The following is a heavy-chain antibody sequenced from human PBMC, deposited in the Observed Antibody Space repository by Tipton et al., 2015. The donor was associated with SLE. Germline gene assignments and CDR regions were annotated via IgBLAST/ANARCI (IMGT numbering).Heavy chain of an antibody. Sequence: TLSLTCTVSGGSISTSNYYWGWIRQPPGKGLEWIGNIYFTGSTKNNPSLNSRVTVSIDTSKNRFSLKLRSVTAADTAVYYCVRQESFRGYYFDNWGQGSRVTVSS. CDR1: GGSISTSNYY. D-gene: IGHD3-10*01. CDR2: IYFTGST. V-gene: IGHV4-39*01. CDR3: VRQESFRGYYFDN. J-gene: IGHJ4*02.